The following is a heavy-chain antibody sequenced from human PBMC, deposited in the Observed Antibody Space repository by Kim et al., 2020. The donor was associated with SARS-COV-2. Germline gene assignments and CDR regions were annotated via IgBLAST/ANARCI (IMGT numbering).Heavy chain of an antibody. CDR3: ARDRGFGDY. V-gene: IGHV3-74*01. D-gene: IGHD3-10*01. CDR2: INGDGSST. Sequence: GGSLRLSCAASGFTFSSYWMYWVRQVPGKGLVWVSRINGDGSSTRYAESVKGRFTISRDNAKNTLYLQMDSLRVEDTALYYCARDRGFGDYWGQGTLVTVSS. CDR1: GFTFSSYW. J-gene: IGHJ4*02.